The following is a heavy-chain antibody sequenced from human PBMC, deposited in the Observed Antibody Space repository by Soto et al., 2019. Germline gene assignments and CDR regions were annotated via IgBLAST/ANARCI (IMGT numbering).Heavy chain of an antibody. CDR3: ARGRSNTEYVGDSYFDY. D-gene: IGHD3-16*01. CDR1: GYTLTTFY. Sequence: ASVKVSCKASGYTLTTFYMHWVRQAPEQGPEWMGVINPNGGSTTYAQKFQGRLTMTRDTSTSTVYMELSSLRSEDTAVYYCARGRSNTEYVGDSYFDYWGQGNMVTVSS. V-gene: IGHV1-46*01. J-gene: IGHJ4*02. CDR2: INPNGGST.